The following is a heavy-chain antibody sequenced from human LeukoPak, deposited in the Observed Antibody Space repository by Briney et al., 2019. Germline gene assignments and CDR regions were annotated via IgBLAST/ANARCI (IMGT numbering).Heavy chain of an antibody. Sequence: PGGSLRLSCAASGFTFSSYSMMWVRQSPGKGLEWVAYISSSSTTIHYADSVKGRFTISRDNSKNTLYLQMNSLRAEDTAVYYCAKEPTVITRYMDVWGKGTTVTISS. D-gene: IGHD4-23*01. J-gene: IGHJ6*03. CDR3: AKEPTVITRYMDV. CDR1: GFTFSSYS. V-gene: IGHV3-48*01. CDR2: ISSSSTTI.